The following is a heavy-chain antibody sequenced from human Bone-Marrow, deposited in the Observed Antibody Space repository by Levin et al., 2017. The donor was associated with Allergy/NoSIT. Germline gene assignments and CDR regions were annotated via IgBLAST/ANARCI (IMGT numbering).Heavy chain of an antibody. V-gene: IGHV4-31*03. CDR2: IYYSGST. Sequence: SQTLSLTCTVSGGSISSGGYYWSWIRQHPGKGLEWIGYIYYSGSTYYNPSLKSRVTISVDTSKNQFSLKLSSVTAADTAVYYCARDTTSGIVGAMGIDYWGQGTLVTVSS. D-gene: IGHD1-26*01. J-gene: IGHJ4*02. CDR3: ARDTTSGIVGAMGIDY. CDR1: GGSISSGGYY.